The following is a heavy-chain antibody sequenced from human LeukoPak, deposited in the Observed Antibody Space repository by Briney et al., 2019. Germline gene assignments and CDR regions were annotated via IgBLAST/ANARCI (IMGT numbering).Heavy chain of an antibody. D-gene: IGHD3-22*01. V-gene: IGHV1-46*01. J-gene: IGHJ4*02. CDR3: ARYPHNYYDSSGSSDYFDY. CDR1: GYTFTSYY. Sequence: ASVKVSCKASGYTFTSYYMHWVRQAPGQGLEWMGIINPSGGSTSYAQKFQGRVTMTRDTSTSTVYMELSSLRSDDTAVYYCARYPHNYYDSSGSSDYFDYWGQGTLVTVSS. CDR2: INPSGGST.